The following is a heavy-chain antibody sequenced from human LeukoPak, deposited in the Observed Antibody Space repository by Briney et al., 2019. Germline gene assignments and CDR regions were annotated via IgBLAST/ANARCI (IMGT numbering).Heavy chain of an antibody. Sequence: SETLSLTCTVSGGSISSSSYYWGWIRQPPGKGLEWIGSIYYSGSTYYNPSLKSRVTISVDTSKNQFSLKLSSVTAADTAVYYCARHPRRLRFLEWLFDWGQGTLVTVSS. CDR3: ARHPRRLRFLEWLFD. CDR1: GGSISSSSYY. D-gene: IGHD3-3*01. CDR2: IYYSGST. V-gene: IGHV4-39*01. J-gene: IGHJ4*02.